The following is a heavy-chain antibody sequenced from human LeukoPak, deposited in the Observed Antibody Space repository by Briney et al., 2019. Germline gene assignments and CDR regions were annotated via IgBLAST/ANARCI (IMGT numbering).Heavy chain of an antibody. CDR2: ISSSSSYI. CDR3: ARDRVRIASYYFDS. Sequence: GGSLRLSCAASGFTFSSYSMNWVRQAPGKGLGWVSFISSSSSYIYYANSVKGRFTISRDNAKSSLYLQMNSLRAEDTAVYYCARDRVRIASYYFDSWGQGTLVTVSS. CDR1: GFTFSSYS. D-gene: IGHD6-13*01. J-gene: IGHJ4*02. V-gene: IGHV3-21*01.